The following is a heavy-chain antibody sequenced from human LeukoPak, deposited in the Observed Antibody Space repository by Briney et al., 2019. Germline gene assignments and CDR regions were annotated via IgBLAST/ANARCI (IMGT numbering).Heavy chain of an antibody. CDR1: GGSTSSYY. J-gene: IGHJ5*02. V-gene: IGHV4-59*01. CDR3: ARGGQFDP. Sequence: SETLSLTCTVSGGSTSSYYWSWIRQPPGKGLEWIGYIYYSGSTNYNPSLKSRVTISVDTSKNQFSLKLSSVTAADTAVYYCARGGQFDPWGQGTLVTVSS. D-gene: IGHD3-16*01. CDR2: IYYSGST.